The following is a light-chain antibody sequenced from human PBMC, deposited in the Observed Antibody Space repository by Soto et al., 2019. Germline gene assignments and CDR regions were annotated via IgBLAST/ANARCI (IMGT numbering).Light chain of an antibody. Sequence: DIQMTQSPSTLSASVGDRVTITCRASQSISSWLAWYQQKPGKAPKLLIYKASSLESGVPSRFSGSGSGTEFTLTISILQPDDFASYYCQQYSSYSLTFGQGTKVEIK. J-gene: IGKJ1*01. CDR1: QSISSW. V-gene: IGKV1-5*03. CDR3: QQYSSYSLT. CDR2: KAS.